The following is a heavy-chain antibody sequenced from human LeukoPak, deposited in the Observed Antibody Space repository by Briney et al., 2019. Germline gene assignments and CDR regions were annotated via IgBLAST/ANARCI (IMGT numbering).Heavy chain of an antibody. J-gene: IGHJ4*02. V-gene: IGHV4-61*02. CDR1: GGSISSGSYY. D-gene: IGHD5-18*01. CDR3: ARGPPGGGYSYGYYDY. CDR2: IYTSEST. Sequence: PSETLSLTCTVSGGSISSGSYYWSWIRQPAGKGLEWIGRIYTSESTNYNPSLKSRVTISVDTSKNQFSLKLSSVTAADTAVYYCARGPPGGGYSYGYYDYWGQGTLVTVSS.